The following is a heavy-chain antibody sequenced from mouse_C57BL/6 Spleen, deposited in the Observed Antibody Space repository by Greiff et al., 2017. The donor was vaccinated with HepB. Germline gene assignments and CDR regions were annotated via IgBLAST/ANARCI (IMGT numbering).Heavy chain of an antibody. CDR3: ARNPLYYYGQQDWYFDV. CDR2: ISDGGSYT. CDR1: GFTFSSYA. Sequence: EVKLVESGGGLVKPGGSLKLSCAASGFTFSSYAMSWVRQTPEKRLEWVATISDGGSYTYYPDNVKGRFTISRDNAKNNLYLQMSHLKSEDTAMYYCARNPLYYYGQQDWYFDVWGTGTTVTVSS. J-gene: IGHJ1*03. V-gene: IGHV5-4*03. D-gene: IGHD1-1*01.